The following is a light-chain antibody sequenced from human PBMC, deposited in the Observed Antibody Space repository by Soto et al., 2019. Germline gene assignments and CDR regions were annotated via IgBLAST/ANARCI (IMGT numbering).Light chain of an antibody. V-gene: IGKV1-9*01. CDR2: AAS. CDR3: QQINSYPLIS. CDR1: QGISSY. J-gene: IGKJ5*01. Sequence: IQLTPSPSSLSASVGDIVTITCRSSQGISSYLAWYQQKPGKAPKLLIYAASTLQSGVPSRFSGSGSVTDFTLTISSLQPEDFATYYCQQINSYPLISFGQGTRLEIK.